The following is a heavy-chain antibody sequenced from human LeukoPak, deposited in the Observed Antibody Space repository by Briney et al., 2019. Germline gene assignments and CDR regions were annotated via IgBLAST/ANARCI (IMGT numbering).Heavy chain of an antibody. J-gene: IGHJ4*02. V-gene: IGHV3-74*01. CDR1: GFTFSTSR. D-gene: IGHD5-24*01. CDR3: ARDGSAYNFDY. Sequence: GGSLRLSCAASGFTFSTSRMHWVRQAPGKGLVWVSRVESNGRNTIYADSVKGRFTISRDNRKNTLYLQMNSLRAEDTAVYYCARDGSAYNFDYWGQGTLVTVSS. CDR2: VESNGRNT.